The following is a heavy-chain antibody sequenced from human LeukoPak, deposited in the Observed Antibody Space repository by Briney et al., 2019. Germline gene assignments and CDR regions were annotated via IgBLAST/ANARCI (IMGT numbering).Heavy chain of an antibody. V-gene: IGHV3-74*01. Sequence: PGGSLRLSCAASGFTFSSYWMHWVRQAPGKGLVWVSRVNTDGSSTTYADSVKGRFTISRDNSKKTVFLQMNSLRAEDTAVYYCARGMYYYDSSDIGGGYYFDYWGQGTLVTVSS. CDR2: VNTDGSST. CDR1: GFTFSSYW. J-gene: IGHJ4*02. CDR3: ARGMYYYDSSDIGGGYYFDY. D-gene: IGHD3-22*01.